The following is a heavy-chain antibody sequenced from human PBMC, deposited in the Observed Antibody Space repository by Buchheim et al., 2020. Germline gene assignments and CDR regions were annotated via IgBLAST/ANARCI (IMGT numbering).Heavy chain of an antibody. Sequence: EVQLVESGGGLVQPGGSLRLSCAASGFTFSSYSMNWVRQAPGKGLEWVSYISSGGSTVYNADSVKGRFTISRDSAKNSLYLQMNSLRAEDTAVYYCAYDSSGYYFRFDYWGQGTL. V-gene: IGHV3-48*01. J-gene: IGHJ4*02. CDR3: AYDSSGYYFRFDY. CDR1: GFTFSSYS. CDR2: ISSGGSTV. D-gene: IGHD3-22*01.